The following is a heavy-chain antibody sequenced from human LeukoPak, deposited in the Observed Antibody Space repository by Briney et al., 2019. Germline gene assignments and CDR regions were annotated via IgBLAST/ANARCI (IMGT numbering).Heavy chain of an antibody. CDR2: IYPRDGST. V-gene: IGHV1-46*01. CDR1: GYTFTSNY. Sequence: ASVTVSCTASGYTFTSNYIHWVPQAPGQGLEWMGMIYPRDGSTSYAQKFQGRVTVTRDTSTSTVHMELSGLRSEDTAVYYCARDQEGFDYWGQGTLVTVSS. J-gene: IGHJ4*02. CDR3: ARDQEGFDY.